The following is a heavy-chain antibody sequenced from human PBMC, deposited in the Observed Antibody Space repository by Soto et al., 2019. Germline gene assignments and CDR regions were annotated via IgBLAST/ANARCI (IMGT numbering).Heavy chain of an antibody. Sequence: EVQLVESGGGLVQPGGSLRLSCAASGFSFSDHYMDWVRQAPGKGLEWVGRTRNKANRYTTEYAASVKDRFTISRDVSKNSLYLHMNSLKTEDTAVYYCTRARSSSWGLDASDIWGQGTVVTVSS. J-gene: IGHJ3*02. CDR3: TRARSSSWGLDASDI. CDR2: TRNKANRYTT. CDR1: GFSFSDHY. D-gene: IGHD6-13*01. V-gene: IGHV3-72*01.